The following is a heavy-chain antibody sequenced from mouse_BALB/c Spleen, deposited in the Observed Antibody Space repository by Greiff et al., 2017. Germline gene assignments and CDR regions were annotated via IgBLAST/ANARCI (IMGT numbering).Heavy chain of an antibody. J-gene: IGHJ2*01. V-gene: IGHV5-12-2*01. Sequence: EVKVVESGGGLVQPGGSLKLSCAASGFTFSSYTMSWVRQTPEKRLEWVAYISNGGGSTYYPDTVKGRFTISRDNAKNTLYLQMSSLKSEDTAMYYCARHPSYAFDYGGKGTTLTVSS. CDR1: GFTFSSYT. CDR2: ISNGGGST. D-gene: IGHD6-5*01. CDR3: ARHPSYAFDY.